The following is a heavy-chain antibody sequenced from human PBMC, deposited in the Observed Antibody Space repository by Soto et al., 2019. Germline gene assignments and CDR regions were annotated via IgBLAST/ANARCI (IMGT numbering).Heavy chain of an antibody. V-gene: IGHV1-18*01. D-gene: IGHD2-21*02. J-gene: IGHJ5*02. CDR3: ARDRVVTPLGRGRGYWFDP. CDR1: GYTFTSYG. CDR2: ISAYNGNT. Sequence: QVQLVQSGAEVKKPGASVKVSCKASGYTFTSYGISWVRQAPGQGLEWMGWISAYNGNTNYAQKLQGRVTMTTDTSTSTAYMELRSLTSDDTAVYYCARDRVVTPLGRGRGYWFDPWGQGTLVTVSS.